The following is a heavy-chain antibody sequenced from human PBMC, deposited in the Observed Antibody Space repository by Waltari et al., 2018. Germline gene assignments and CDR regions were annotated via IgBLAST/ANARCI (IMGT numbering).Heavy chain of an antibody. D-gene: IGHD1-20*01. V-gene: IGHV3-7*01. J-gene: IGHJ4*02. CDR1: GFTFSSYW. CDR3: ARDPRRITGIQFDY. Sequence: EVQLVESGGGLVQPGGSLRLSCAASGFTFSSYWMSWVRQAPGKGLEWVANINQDGTEKYYVDSVKGQFTISRDNAKSSLYLQMNSLRAEDTAVYYCARDPRRITGIQFDYWGQGALVTVSS. CDR2: INQDGTEK.